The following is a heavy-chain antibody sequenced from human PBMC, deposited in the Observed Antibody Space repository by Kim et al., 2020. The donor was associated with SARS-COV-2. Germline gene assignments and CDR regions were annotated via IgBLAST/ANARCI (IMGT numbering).Heavy chain of an antibody. V-gene: IGHV3-23*01. CDR2: ISGSGGII. CDR3: AKGRQAAYYFDY. CDR1: RFTFSNYD. J-gene: IGHJ4*02. Sequence: GGSLRLSCAASRFTFSNYDMSWVRQAPGKGLEWVSAISGSGGIIHYVDSVKGRFTISRDNSKNTLYLQMNSLRAEDTAVYYCAKGRQAAYYFDYWGQGTLVTVSS. D-gene: IGHD6-25*01.